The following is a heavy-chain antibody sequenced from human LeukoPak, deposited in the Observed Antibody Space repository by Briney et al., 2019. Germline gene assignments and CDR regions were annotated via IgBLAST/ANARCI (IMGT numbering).Heavy chain of an antibody. CDR2: INSDGSST. D-gene: IGHD6-25*01. CDR1: GFTFSNYW. CDR3: ARRRSGHYFDY. Sequence: GGSLRLSCSASGFTFSNYWMHWVRQAPGKGLVWVSRINSDGSSTCYADSVKGRFTISRDNAKNTLYLQMNSLRAEDTAVYYCARRRSGHYFDYWGLGTLVTVSS. V-gene: IGHV3-74*01. J-gene: IGHJ4*02.